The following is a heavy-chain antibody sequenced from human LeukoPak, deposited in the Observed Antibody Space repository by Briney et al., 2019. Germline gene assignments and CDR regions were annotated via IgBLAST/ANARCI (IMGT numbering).Heavy chain of an antibody. J-gene: IGHJ4*02. CDR1: GYTFTSYA. D-gene: IGHD3-22*01. Sequence: GASVKVSCKASGYTFTSYAMNWVRQAPGQGLECMGWINTNTGNPTYAQGFTGRFVFSLDTSVSTAYLQISSLKAEDTAVYYCARDSVYYDTSRGPHFDYWGQGTLVTVSS. CDR2: INTNTGNP. V-gene: IGHV7-4-1*02. CDR3: ARDSVYYDTSRGPHFDY.